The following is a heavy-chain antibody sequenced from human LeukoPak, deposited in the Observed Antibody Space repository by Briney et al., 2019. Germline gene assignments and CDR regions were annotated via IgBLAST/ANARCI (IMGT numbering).Heavy chain of an antibody. CDR3: ARGQSGSYYALWNDAFDI. Sequence: ASVKVSCKASGYTFNSYDINWVRQATGQGLEWMGWMNPNSGDTDYAQKFQGRVTMTWNTAISTAHMELSSLKSEDTAVYYCARGQSGSYYALWNDAFDIWGQGTMVTVSS. V-gene: IGHV1-8*01. D-gene: IGHD1-26*01. CDR2: MNPNSGDT. J-gene: IGHJ3*02. CDR1: GYTFNSYD.